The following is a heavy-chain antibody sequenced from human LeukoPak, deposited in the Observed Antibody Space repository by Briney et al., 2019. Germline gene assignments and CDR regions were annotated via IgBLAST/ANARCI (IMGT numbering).Heavy chain of an antibody. CDR1: GYTFTGYY. V-gene: IGHV1-2*02. J-gene: IGHJ4*02. D-gene: IGHD6-13*01. Sequence: ASVKVSCKASGYTFTGYYMHWVRQAPGQGLEWMGWINPNSGGTNYAQKFQGRVTMTRDTSISTAYMELSRLRSDDTAVYYCARGAWQQLPEYYLDYWGQGTLVTVSS. CDR2: INPNSGGT. CDR3: ARGAWQQLPEYYLDY.